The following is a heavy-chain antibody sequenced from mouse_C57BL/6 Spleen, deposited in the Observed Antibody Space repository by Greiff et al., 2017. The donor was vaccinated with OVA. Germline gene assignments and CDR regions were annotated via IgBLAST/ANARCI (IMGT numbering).Heavy chain of an antibody. CDR1: GYTFTSYW. J-gene: IGHJ1*03. Sequence: QVQLQQPGAELVMPGASVKLSCKASGYTFTSYWMHWVKQRPGQGLEWIGEIDPSDSYTNYNQKFKGKSTLTVDKSSSTAYMQLSSLTSEDSAVYYCARKGHTMGYFDVWGTGTTVTVSS. D-gene: IGHD1-1*02. V-gene: IGHV1-69*01. CDR3: ARKGHTMGYFDV. CDR2: IDPSDSYT.